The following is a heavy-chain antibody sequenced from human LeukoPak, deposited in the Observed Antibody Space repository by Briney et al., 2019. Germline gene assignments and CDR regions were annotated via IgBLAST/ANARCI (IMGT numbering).Heavy chain of an antibody. CDR2: IYYSGST. D-gene: IGHD3-10*01. Sequence: PSETLSLTCTVSGGSISSYYWSWIRQPPGKGLEWIGYIYYSGSTNYNPSLKSRVTISVDTSKNQFSLKLSSVTAADTAVYYCARDHLNYYGSGSYYDYWGQGTLVTVSS. CDR1: GGSISSYY. V-gene: IGHV4-59*01. J-gene: IGHJ4*02. CDR3: ARDHLNYYGSGSYYDY.